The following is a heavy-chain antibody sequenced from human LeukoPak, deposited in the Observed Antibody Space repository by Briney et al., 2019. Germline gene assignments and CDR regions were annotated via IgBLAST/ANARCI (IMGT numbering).Heavy chain of an antibody. CDR1: GYTFTNYG. CDR2: ISAYNGNT. J-gene: IGHJ4*02. D-gene: IGHD2-2*01. V-gene: IGHV1-18*01. CDR3: ARVLAYCSSTSCHDY. Sequence: GASVKVSCKASGYTFTNYGVSWVRQAPGRGLEWMGWISAYNGNTDYAQKFQGRVTMTTDTSTSTAYMELRSLRSDDTAVYYCARVLAYCSSTSCHDYWGQGTLVTVYS.